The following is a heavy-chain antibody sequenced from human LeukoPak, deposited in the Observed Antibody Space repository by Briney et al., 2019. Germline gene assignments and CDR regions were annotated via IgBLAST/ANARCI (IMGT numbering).Heavy chain of an antibody. J-gene: IGHJ4*02. Sequence: SQTLSLTCAISGDSVSINSAAWNWIGQSPSRGLEWLGRTYQRSKWYNDYAVSVKSRITINPDISKNQFSLQLNSVTPEDTAVYYCARSPSPYSSGWYFDYWGQGTLVTVSS. CDR1: GDSVSINSAA. CDR2: TYQRSKWYN. V-gene: IGHV6-1*01. D-gene: IGHD6-19*01. CDR3: ARSPSPYSSGWYFDY.